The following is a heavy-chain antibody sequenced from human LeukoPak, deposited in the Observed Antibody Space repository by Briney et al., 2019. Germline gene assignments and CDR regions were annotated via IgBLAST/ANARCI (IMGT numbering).Heavy chain of an antibody. D-gene: IGHD3-10*01. Sequence: PGGSLRLSCAASGFTFSSYAMSWVRRAPGKGLEWVSAISGSGGSTYYADSVKGRFTISRDNSKNTLYLQMNSLRAEDTAVYYCAKVEFGEWFGEQYIDYWGQGTLVTVSS. CDR2: ISGSGGST. J-gene: IGHJ4*02. CDR1: GFTFSSYA. CDR3: AKVEFGEWFGEQYIDY. V-gene: IGHV3-23*01.